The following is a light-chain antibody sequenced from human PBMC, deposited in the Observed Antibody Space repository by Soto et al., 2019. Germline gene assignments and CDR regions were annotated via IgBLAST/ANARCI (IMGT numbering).Light chain of an antibody. CDR2: DAS. CDR1: QTVRNNY. V-gene: IGKV3-11*01. J-gene: IGKJ1*01. Sequence: FMVNQSPVTVSLSPGERATLSCRASQTVRNNYLAWYQQKPGQAPRLLIYDASNRATGIPARFSGSRSGTDFTLTISYLEPAEFRIYYCPQRLNWLPGLAQGTKVDIK. CDR3: PQRLNWLPG.